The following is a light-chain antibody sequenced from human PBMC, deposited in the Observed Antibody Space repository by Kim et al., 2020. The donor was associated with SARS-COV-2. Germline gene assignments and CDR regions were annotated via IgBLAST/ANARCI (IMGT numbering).Light chain of an antibody. V-gene: IGKV3-15*01. CDR1: QSVSSN. CDR2: GAS. CDR3: QQYNNWPLT. Sequence: EIVMTQSPATLSVSPGERATLSCRASQSVSSNLAWYQQKPGQAPRLLIYGASTRATGIPARFSGSGSGTEFTLTISSLQSEDIAVYYCQQYNNWPLTFGGGTKLE. J-gene: IGKJ4*01.